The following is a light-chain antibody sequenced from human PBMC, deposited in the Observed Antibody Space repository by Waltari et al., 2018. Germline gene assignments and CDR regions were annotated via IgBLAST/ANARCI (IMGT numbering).Light chain of an antibody. CDR1: QSISSY. Sequence: DIQMTQSPSSLSASVGDRFTITCRASQSISSYLNWYQQKPGKAPKLLIYAASSLQSGVPSRFCGSGSGTDFTLTISSLQPEDFATYYCQQSYSTPYTVGQGTKLEIK. V-gene: IGKV1-39*01. CDR3: QQSYSTPYT. J-gene: IGKJ2*01. CDR2: AAS.